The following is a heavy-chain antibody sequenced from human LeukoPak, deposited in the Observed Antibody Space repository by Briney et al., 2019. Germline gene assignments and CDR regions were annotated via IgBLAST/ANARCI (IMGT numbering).Heavy chain of an antibody. D-gene: IGHD3/OR15-3a*01. CDR3: ARDPDMDTREGLFEY. CDR1: GDISKNYA. J-gene: IGHJ4*02. V-gene: IGHV1-69*05. Sequence: SVKVSCQGSGDISKNYAFSWVRQAPGQGLEWMGEIIPLLGTTKYAQKFQGRVTFTTDESTNTAYMAINSLTPEDTAVYYCARDPDMDTREGLFEYWGQGTLVTVSS. CDR2: IIPLLGTT.